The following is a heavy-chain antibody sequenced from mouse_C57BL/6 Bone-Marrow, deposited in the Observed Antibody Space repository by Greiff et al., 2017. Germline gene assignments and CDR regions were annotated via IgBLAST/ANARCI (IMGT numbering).Heavy chain of an antibody. Sequence: VQLQQPGAELVKPGASVKLSCKASGYTFTNYWMHWVKQRPGQGLEWIGMMHPNGGSPDYNEKFKSEATLSVDKSSRTAYMELSSLTSEDSAVYSCARSYEYDGYNMDYWGQGTTLTVSS. J-gene: IGHJ4*01. CDR1: GYTFTNYW. D-gene: IGHD2-4*01. V-gene: IGHV1-64*01. CDR3: ARSYEYDGYNMDY. CDR2: MHPNGGSP.